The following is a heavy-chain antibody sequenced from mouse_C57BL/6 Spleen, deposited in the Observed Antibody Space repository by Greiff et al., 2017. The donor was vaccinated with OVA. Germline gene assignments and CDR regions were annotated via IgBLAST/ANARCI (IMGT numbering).Heavy chain of an antibody. J-gene: IGHJ1*03. D-gene: IGHD1-1*01. CDR2: INPNNGGP. Sequence: EVQLQQSGPELVKPGASVKMSCKASGYTFTDYNMHWVKQSHGKSLEWIGYINPNNGGPSYNQKFKGKATLTVNTASSTAYMELRSLTAEDSAVYYCARGYYGSSHWYFEVWGTGTTVTVSS. V-gene: IGHV1-22*01. CDR1: GYTFTDYN. CDR3: ARGYYGSSHWYFEV.